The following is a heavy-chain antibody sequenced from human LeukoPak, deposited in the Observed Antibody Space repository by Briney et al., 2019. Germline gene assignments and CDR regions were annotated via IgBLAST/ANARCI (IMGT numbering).Heavy chain of an antibody. CDR1: GYTFTSYG. V-gene: IGHV1-18*04. Sequence: ASVKVSCKASGYTFTSYGITWVRQAPGQGLEWMGWISAYNGATEYAQNLQGRVTMSTDTSTSAAYMELRSLISDDTAVYYCARDIGASAWDRLGYYWGQGTLVTVSS. CDR2: ISAYNGAT. CDR3: ARDIGASAWDRLGYY. J-gene: IGHJ4*02. D-gene: IGHD6-19*01.